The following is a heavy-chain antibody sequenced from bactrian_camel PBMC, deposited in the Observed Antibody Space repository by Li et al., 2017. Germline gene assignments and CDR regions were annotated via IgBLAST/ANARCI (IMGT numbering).Heavy chain of an antibody. CDR3: AAARDWTVGSVLDPLKYGD. D-gene: IGHD1*01. Sequence: HVQLVESGGGSVQTGGSLRLSCAPSGLSVSDFSMAWFRQSPGKEREGVAAIRRDDLTAYTDSVKGRFTISKDNAGNSLFLHMTNLKPEDTAMYCCAAARDWTVGSVLDPLKYGDWGQGTQVTVS. CDR2: IRRDDLT. CDR1: GLSVSDFS. V-gene: IGHV3S55*01. J-gene: IGHJ4*01.